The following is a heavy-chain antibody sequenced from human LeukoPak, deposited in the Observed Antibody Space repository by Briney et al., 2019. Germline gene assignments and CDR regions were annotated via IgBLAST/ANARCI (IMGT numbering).Heavy chain of an antibody. CDR3: ARQAVAGNGFDY. D-gene: IGHD6-19*01. Sequence: PSETLSLTCTVSGGSISSSSYYWGWIRQPPGKGLEWIGTIYYSGNTYDNPSLKSRVSISVDTSKNQFSLKLSSVTAADTAVYYCARQAVAGNGFDYWGQGTLVTVSS. CDR1: GGSISSSSYY. J-gene: IGHJ4*02. CDR2: IYYSGNT. V-gene: IGHV4-39*01.